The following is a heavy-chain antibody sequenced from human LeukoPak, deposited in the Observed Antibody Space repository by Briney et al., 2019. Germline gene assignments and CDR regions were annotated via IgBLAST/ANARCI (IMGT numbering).Heavy chain of an antibody. D-gene: IGHD6-13*01. CDR1: GFTFDDYA. Sequence: GGSLRLSCAASGFTFDDYAMHWVRQAPGKGVEWVSGISWNSGSIGYADSVKGRFTISRDNAKNSLYLQMNSLRAEDTALYYCAKAGAAGMIPPDYWGQGTLVTVSS. CDR2: ISWNSGSI. CDR3: AKAGAAGMIPPDY. V-gene: IGHV3-9*01. J-gene: IGHJ4*02.